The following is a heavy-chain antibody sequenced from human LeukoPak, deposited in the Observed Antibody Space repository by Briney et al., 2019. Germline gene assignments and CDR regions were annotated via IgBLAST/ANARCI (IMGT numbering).Heavy chain of an antibody. J-gene: IGHJ6*03. D-gene: IGHD3-3*01. V-gene: IGHV3-23*01. Sequence: GGSLRLSCAASGFTFSSYAMSWVRQAPGKGLEWVSAISGSGGSTYYADSVKGRFTISRDNSKNTLYLQMNSLRAEDTAVYYCAKVAHYDFWSGPNYYMDVWGKGTTVTVSS. CDR2: ISGSGGST. CDR3: AKVAHYDFWSGPNYYMDV. CDR1: GFTFSSYA.